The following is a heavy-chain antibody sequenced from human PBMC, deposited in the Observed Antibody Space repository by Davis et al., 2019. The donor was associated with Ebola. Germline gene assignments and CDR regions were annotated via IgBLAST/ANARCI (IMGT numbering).Heavy chain of an antibody. CDR3: ARRHYYDGNWYFDL. CDR1: GGSISPHY. CDR2: VYYSGSA. D-gene: IGHD3-22*01. Sequence: GSLRLSCTVSGGSISPHYWSWIRQLPGKGLEWIGYVYYSGSAKYNPSLKSRVTISGDTSKNQFSLKLSSVTAADTAVYYCARRHYYDGNWYFDLWGRGTLVTVSS. J-gene: IGHJ2*01. V-gene: IGHV4-59*08.